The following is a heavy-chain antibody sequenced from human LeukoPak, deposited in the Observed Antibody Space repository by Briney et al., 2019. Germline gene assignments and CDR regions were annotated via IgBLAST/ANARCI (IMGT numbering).Heavy chain of an antibody. CDR1: GYTFNAYY. CDR2: INPSGGST. V-gene: IGHV1-46*02. D-gene: IGHD6-13*01. Sequence: GASVNVSCKASGYTFNAYYIHWVRQAPGQGLEWMGIINPSGGSTSYAQKFQGRVTMTRDMSTSTVYMELSSLRSEDTAVYYCARGPGYSTFDYWGQGTLVTVSS. CDR3: ARGPGYSTFDY. J-gene: IGHJ4*02.